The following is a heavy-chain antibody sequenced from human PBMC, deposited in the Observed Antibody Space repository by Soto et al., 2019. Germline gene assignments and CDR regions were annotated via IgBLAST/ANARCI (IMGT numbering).Heavy chain of an antibody. CDR2: ISGQNGNT. J-gene: IGHJ4*02. CDR3: ARDLYPLAYYFDY. V-gene: IGHV1-18*01. CDR1: GYTFTNHG. Sequence: QVQLVQSGAEVKKPGASVKVSCKASGYTFTNHGISWVRQAPGQGLEWLGWISGQNGNTKYAQRLQGRVTMTTDTSKSTAYMELRSINSDDTAVYYCARDLYPLAYYFDYWGQGTLVTVSS.